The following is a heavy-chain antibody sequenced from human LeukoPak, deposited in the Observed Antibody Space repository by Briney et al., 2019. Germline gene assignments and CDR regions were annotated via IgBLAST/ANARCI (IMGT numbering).Heavy chain of an antibody. CDR1: GGSVSSYH. D-gene: IGHD2-2*01. CDR3: ARVVVPDVNGAFEI. J-gene: IGHJ3*02. Sequence: PSETLSLTCSVFGGSVSSYHWSWLRQSAGKGLEWIGRIFTSGSTDYNPSLKSRVAISVDTSRNQFSLKLRSVTAADTAVYCCARVVVPDVNGAFEIWGQGTMVTVSS. CDR2: IFTSGST. V-gene: IGHV4-4*07.